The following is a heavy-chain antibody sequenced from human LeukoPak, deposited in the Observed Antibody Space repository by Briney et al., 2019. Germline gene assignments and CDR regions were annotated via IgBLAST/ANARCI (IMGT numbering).Heavy chain of an antibody. D-gene: IGHD4-11*01. V-gene: IGHV3-23*01. CDR2: ISSSGDST. Sequence: PGGSLRLSCAASGFTFSSYTMIWVRQDPGKGLEWVSIISSSGDSTYYADSVKGRFTFSRDNSKNTLSLQMSSLGADDTAVYYCAKVGTIETTEELNWFDPWGQGTLVTVS. J-gene: IGHJ5*02. CDR1: GFTFSSYT. CDR3: AKVGTIETTEELNWFDP.